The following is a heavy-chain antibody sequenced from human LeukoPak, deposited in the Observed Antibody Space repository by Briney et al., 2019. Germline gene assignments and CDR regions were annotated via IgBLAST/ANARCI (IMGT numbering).Heavy chain of an antibody. J-gene: IGHJ5*02. CDR2: ISSSSSYI. CDR1: GFTFSSYS. Sequence: GSLRLSCAASGFTFSSYSMNWVRQAPGKGLEWVSSISSSSSYIYYADSVKGRFTISRDNAKNSLYLQMNSLRAEDTAVYYCARDITTGDAPGGFDPWGQGTLVTVSS. CDR3: ARDITTGDAPGGFDP. V-gene: IGHV3-21*01. D-gene: IGHD1-1*01.